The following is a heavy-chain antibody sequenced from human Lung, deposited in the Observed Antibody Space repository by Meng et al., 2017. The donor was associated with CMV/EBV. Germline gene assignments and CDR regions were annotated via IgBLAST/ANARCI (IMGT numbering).Heavy chain of an antibody. J-gene: IGHJ5*02. CDR1: GFTFKKFA. CDR2: ITGNGGST. V-gene: IGHV3-23*01. CDR3: AKGDSGDFGRCDP. Sequence: GGSXRLSCAASGFTFKKFAMSWVRQAPGKGLEWVSTITGNGGSTYYAVSVKGRFTISRDNSKNNLYLQMNSLRGEDTAVYYCAKGDSGDFGRCDPWGQGTXVTVSS. D-gene: IGHD4-17*01.